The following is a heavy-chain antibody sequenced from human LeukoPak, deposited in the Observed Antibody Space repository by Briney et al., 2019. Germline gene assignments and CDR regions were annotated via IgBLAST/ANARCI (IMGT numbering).Heavy chain of an antibody. V-gene: IGHV4-38-2*01. CDR3: ARPKMATNDAFDI. CDR2: IYHSGST. D-gene: IGHD5-24*01. J-gene: IGHJ3*02. Sequence: SETLSLTCAVSGYSISSGYYWGWVRQPPGKGLEWIGSIYHSGSTYYNPSLKSRVTISVDTSKNQFSLKLSSVTAADTAVYYCARPKMATNDAFDIWGQGTMVTVSS. CDR1: GYSISSGYY.